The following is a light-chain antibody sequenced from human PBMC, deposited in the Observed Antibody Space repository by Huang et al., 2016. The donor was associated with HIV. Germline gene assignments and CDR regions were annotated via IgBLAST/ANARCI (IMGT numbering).Light chain of an antibody. CDR1: QDISSY. J-gene: IGKJ3*01. CDR2: AAS. CDR3: LQLNSYPGT. Sequence: IQLTQSPSSLSASVGDRVTITCRASQDISSYLAWYQQKPGKAPKLLIYAASTLESGVPSRFSGSGSGTDFPLTINNLQPEDFATYYCLQLNSYPGTFGPGTNVDV. V-gene: IGKV1-9*01.